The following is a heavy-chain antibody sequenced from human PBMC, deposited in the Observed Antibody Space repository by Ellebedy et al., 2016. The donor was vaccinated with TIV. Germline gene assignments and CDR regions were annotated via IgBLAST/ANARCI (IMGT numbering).Heavy chain of an antibody. J-gene: IGHJ4*02. CDR3: AGSAYDNPLY. CDR1: GASVTSGHFY. CDR2: LFYSGVT. D-gene: IGHD3-9*01. V-gene: IGHV4-39*07. Sequence: SETLSLTCTVSGASVTSGHFYWGWIRQPPGTGLEWIGTLFYSGVTFYNASLRSRVTISLDTSKSQFSLKLTSVTAADTAVYYCAGSAYDNPLYWGQGSLVTVSS.